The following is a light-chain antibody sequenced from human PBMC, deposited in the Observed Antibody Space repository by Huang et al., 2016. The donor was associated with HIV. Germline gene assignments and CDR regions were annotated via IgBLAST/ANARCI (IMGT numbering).Light chain of an antibody. V-gene: IGKV1-33*01. CDR1: QEISNY. Sequence: DIQMTQSPSSLSASVGDRVTITCQASQEISNYLSWYQHKPGRAPKPLIFDASSLETGVPSRFSGSGSGTYFTLTIASIQPEDVATYYCQHYDDPYTFGQGTKLEIK. CDR2: DAS. J-gene: IGKJ2*01. CDR3: QHYDDPYT.